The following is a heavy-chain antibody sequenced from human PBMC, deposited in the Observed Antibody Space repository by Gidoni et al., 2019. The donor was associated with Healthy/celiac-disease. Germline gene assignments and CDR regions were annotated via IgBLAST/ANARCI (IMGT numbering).Heavy chain of an antibody. D-gene: IGHD5-18*01. J-gene: IGHJ5*02. CDR1: GLTFSSSG. CDR3: AKSGGRGYSYGRYMEYNWFDP. V-gene: IGHV3-30*18. Sequence: QVQLVESGGGVVQPGRSLRLTCAASGLTFSSSGRHWVRQAPGQGLEWVAVISYDGSNKYYADSVKGRFTISRDNSKNTLYLKMNSLRAEDTAVYYCAKSGGRGYSYGRYMEYNWFDPWGQGTLVTVSS. CDR2: ISYDGSNK.